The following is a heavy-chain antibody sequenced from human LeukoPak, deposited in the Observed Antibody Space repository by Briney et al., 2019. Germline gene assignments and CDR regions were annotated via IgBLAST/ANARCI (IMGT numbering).Heavy chain of an antibody. V-gene: IGHV5-51*01. Sequence: GESLKISCQGSGYTFSNYWIAWVRHMPGKGLEWMGIIYPGDSDTKYSPSFQGQVSISADKSFNTAYLQWRSVEASDTAIYYCARLGTPYYYYYMDVWGRGTTVTVSS. CDR2: IYPGDSDT. CDR3: ARLGTPYYYYYMDV. J-gene: IGHJ6*03. D-gene: IGHD1-1*01. CDR1: GYTFSNYW.